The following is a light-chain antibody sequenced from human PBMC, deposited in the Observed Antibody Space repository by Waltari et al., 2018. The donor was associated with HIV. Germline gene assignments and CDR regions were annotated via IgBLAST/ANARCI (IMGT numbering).Light chain of an antibody. V-gene: IGKV3-15*01. CDR2: GAS. CDR3: QQYNNWLGT. CDR1: QSVSSN. J-gene: IGKJ1*01. Sequence: EIVMTQSPATLSVSPGERATLSCRASQSVSSNLAWYQQNTGQAPRLLIYGASTRATGIPARFSGSGSGTEFTLTISSLQSEDFAVYYCQQYNNWLGTFGQGTKVEIK.